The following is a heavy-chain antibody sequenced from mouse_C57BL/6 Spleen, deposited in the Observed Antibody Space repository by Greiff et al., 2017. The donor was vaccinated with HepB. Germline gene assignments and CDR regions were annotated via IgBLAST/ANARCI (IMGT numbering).Heavy chain of an antibody. D-gene: IGHD1-1*01. CDR1: GYTFTDYY. CDR2: INPNNGGT. Sequence: EVQLQQSGPALVKPGASVKISCKASGYTFTDYYMNWVKQSHGKSLEWIGDINPNNGGTSYNQKFKGKATLTVDKSSSTAYMELRSLTSEDSAVYYCARWGYYGSFMDYWGQGTSVTVSS. J-gene: IGHJ4*01. V-gene: IGHV1-26*01. CDR3: ARWGYYGSFMDY.